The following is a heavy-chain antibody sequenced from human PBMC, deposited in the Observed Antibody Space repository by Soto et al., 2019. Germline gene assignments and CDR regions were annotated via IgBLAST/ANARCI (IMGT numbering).Heavy chain of an antibody. CDR3: AKVGGTSHPPIPVDC. V-gene: IGHV3-23*01. CDR2: SSGGDGST. Sequence: EVQLLESGGGLVQPGGSLRLSCAASGFTFSSYAMSWVRQAPGKGLEWVSTSSGGDGSTYYADSVKGRFTISRDNSKNTLDLQMNSLRADDTAVYYCAKVGGTSHPPIPVDCWGQGTLVTVSS. CDR1: GFTFSSYA. J-gene: IGHJ4*02. D-gene: IGHD2-2*02.